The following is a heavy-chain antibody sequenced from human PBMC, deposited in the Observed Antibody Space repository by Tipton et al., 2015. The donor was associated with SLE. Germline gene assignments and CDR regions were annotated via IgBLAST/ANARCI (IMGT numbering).Heavy chain of an antibody. CDR2: IYTSGST. D-gene: IGHD3-16*02. CDR3: ARGWPDYVWGGHRYPDAFDI. CDR1: GGSISNYY. J-gene: IGHJ3*02. V-gene: IGHV4-4*07. Sequence: GLVKPSETLSLSCTVSGGSISNYYWNWMRQPAGKGLEWIGHIYTSGSTNYNPSLKSRLTMSVDTSQNQFSLRLSFVTAADTAVYYCARGWPDYVWGGHRYPDAFDIWGQGTMVTVSS.